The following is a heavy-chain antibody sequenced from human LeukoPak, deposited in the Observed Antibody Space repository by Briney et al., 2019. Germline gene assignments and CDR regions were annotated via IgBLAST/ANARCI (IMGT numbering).Heavy chain of an antibody. CDR1: GYTFSSYY. CDR3: ARNRAVAEFDY. CDR2: INPTAGNT. D-gene: IGHD6-19*01. Sequence: ASVKVSCKASGYTFSSYYIHWMRQAPGQGLEWVGLINPTAGNTTYAQNFQGRVTMTTDTSTTTVYMDLSSLRSEDTAAYYCARNRAVAEFDYWGQGTLVTVSS. V-gene: IGHV1-46*01. J-gene: IGHJ4*02.